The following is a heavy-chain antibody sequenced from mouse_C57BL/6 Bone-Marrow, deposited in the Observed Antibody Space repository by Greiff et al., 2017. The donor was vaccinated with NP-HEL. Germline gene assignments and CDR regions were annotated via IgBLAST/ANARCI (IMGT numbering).Heavy chain of an antibody. J-gene: IGHJ1*03. D-gene: IGHD1-1*01. V-gene: IGHV1-5*01. Sequence: VQLKQSGTVLARPGASVKMSCKTSGYTFTSYWMHWVKQRPGQGLEWIGAIYPGNSDTSYNQKFKGKAKLTAVTSASTAYMELSSLTNEDSAVYYCTREGITTVVATGYFDVWGTGTTVTVSS. CDR1: GYTFTSYW. CDR3: TREGITTVVATGYFDV. CDR2: IYPGNSDT.